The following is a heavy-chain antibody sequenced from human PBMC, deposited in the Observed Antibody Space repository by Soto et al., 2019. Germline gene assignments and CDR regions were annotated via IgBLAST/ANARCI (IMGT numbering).Heavy chain of an antibody. CDR1: GFSFGDSY. V-gene: IGHV3-11*06. CDR3: AKTIVAASGYYFDH. Sequence: QVQLVESGGGLVKPGGSLRLACAASGFSFGDSYMSWVRQAPGKGLEWLSYISGGSSYTNYADSVKGRFTISRDNAKRLLYLEMNSLRVDDTAVYYCAKTIVAASGYYFDHWGQGNLVTVSS. D-gene: IGHD2-21*01. CDR2: ISGGSSYT. J-gene: IGHJ4*02.